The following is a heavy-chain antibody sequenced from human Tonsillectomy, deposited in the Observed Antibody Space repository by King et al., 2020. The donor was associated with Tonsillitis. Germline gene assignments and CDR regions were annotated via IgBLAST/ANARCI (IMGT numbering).Heavy chain of an antibody. CDR1: GYSFTSYW. J-gene: IGHJ3*02. V-gene: IGHV5-51*03. CDR3: SSNYXIXTXXYGTLYDXFXX. CDR2: IYPGDSDT. Sequence: VQLVESGAEVKKPGESLKISCKGSGYSFTSYWIGWVRQMPGKGLEWMGIIYPGDSDTRYSPSFQGQVTISADKSISTAYLQWSSLKASDTAMYYCSSNYXIXTXXYGTLYDXFXXXGQGTMVTVSS. D-gene: IGHD3-9*01.